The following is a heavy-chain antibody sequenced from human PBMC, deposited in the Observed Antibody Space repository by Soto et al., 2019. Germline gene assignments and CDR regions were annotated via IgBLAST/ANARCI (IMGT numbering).Heavy chain of an antibody. D-gene: IGHD5-12*01. CDR2: IYYSGST. V-gene: IGHV4-31*03. CDR1: GGSISSGGYY. Sequence: SETLSLTCTGSGGSISSGGYYWSWIRQHPGKGLEWIGYIYYSGSTYYNPSLKSRVTISVDTSKNQFSLKLSSVTAADTAVYYCARERRGYSGYPLGSYFDYWGQGTLVTVSS. CDR3: ARERRGYSGYPLGSYFDY. J-gene: IGHJ4*02.